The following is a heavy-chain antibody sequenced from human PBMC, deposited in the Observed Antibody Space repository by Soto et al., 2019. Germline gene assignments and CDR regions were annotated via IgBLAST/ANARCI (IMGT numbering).Heavy chain of an antibody. V-gene: IGHV1-24*01. CDR1: GYTLTELF. CDR2: FDHEDGET. CDR3: AIYDFWSGYYVSWGNYYYYYGMDV. D-gene: IGHD3-3*01. J-gene: IGHJ6*02. Sequence: ASVKVSCKVSGYTLTELFIHWVRQAPWKGLEWVGGFDHEDGETIYAQKFQGRVTMTEDTSTDTAYMELSSLRSEDTAVYYCAIYDFWSGYYVSWGNYYYYYGMDVWGQGTTVTVSS.